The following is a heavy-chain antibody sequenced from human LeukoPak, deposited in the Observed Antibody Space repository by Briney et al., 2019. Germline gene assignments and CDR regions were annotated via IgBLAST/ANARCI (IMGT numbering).Heavy chain of an antibody. D-gene: IGHD5-24*01. CDR3: ARDPGKDGYNYSFDY. J-gene: IGHJ4*02. Sequence: SETLSLTCTVSGGSISSGGYCWSWLRQHPVKGLDWVEYIDYSGSTYYHPSLKSRLTISMDTSKNQFSLRLSSVTAADTAVYYCARDPGKDGYNYSFDYWGQGTLVTVSS. CDR1: GGSISSGGYC. CDR2: IDYSGST. V-gene: IGHV4-31*03.